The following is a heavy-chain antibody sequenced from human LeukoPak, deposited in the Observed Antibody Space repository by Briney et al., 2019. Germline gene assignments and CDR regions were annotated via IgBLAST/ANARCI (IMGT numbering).Heavy chain of an antibody. CDR3: ARVTKFFDWLPPFDY. Sequence: ASVKVSCKASGYTFTGYYMHWVRQAPGQGLEWMGWINPNSGGTNYAQKFQGRVTMTRDTSISTAYMELSRLRSDDTAVYYCARVTKFFDWLPPFDYWGQGTLVTVSS. J-gene: IGHJ4*02. CDR2: INPNSGGT. V-gene: IGHV1-2*02. D-gene: IGHD3/OR15-3a*01. CDR1: GYTFTGYY.